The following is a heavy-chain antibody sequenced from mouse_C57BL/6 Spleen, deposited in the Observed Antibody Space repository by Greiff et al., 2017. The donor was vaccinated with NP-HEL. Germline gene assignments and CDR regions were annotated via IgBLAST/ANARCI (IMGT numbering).Heavy chain of an antibody. D-gene: IGHD3-1*01. Sequence: QVQLQQSGAELVKPGASVKISCKASGYAFSSYWMNWVKQRPGKGLEWIGQIYPGDGDTNYNGKFKGKATLTADKSSSTAYMQLSSLTSEDSAVYFCARRASFYAMDYWGQGTSVTVSS. J-gene: IGHJ4*01. CDR2: IYPGDGDT. CDR1: GYAFSSYW. CDR3: ARRASFYAMDY. V-gene: IGHV1-80*01.